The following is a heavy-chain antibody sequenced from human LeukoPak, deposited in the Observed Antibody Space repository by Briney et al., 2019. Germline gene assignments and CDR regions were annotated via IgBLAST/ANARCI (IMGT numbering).Heavy chain of an antibody. CDR3: ARTTSFIWEAVFDY. CDR1: GFTFSGSA. CDR2: IRSKANSYAT. V-gene: IGHV3-73*01. D-gene: IGHD3-16*01. J-gene: IGHJ4*02. Sequence: GGSLRLSCAASGFTFSGSAMHWVRQASGKGLEWVGRIRSKANSYATAYAASVKGRFTISRDDSKNTAYLQMNSLKTEDTAVYYCARTTSFIWEAVFDYWGQGTLVTVSS.